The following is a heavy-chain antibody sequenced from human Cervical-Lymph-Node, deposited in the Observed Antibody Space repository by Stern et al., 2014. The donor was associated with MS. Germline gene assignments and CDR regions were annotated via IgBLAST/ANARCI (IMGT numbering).Heavy chain of an antibody. J-gene: IGHJ4*02. V-gene: IGHV1-2*02. CDR3: AKDGYNY. D-gene: IGHD5-24*01. CDR1: GYTFTGYY. CDR2: IIPNNGDT. Sequence: QVQLVQSGAEVKKPGASVKVSCKASGYTFTGYYIHWVRQAPGQGLEWMGWIIPNNGDTNYAQNFQGRVTMIRDTSISTAYMELSRLRSDDTAVYYCAKDGYNYWGQGTLVTVSS.